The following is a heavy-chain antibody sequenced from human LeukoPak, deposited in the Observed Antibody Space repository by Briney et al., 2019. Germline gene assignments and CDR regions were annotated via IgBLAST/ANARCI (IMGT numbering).Heavy chain of an antibody. CDR1: GFTFSDYY. V-gene: IGHV3-11*01. CDR3: ARDLGYCSSTSCYAPPFDY. CDR2: ISSSGSTI. J-gene: IGHJ4*02. D-gene: IGHD2-2*01. Sequence: GGSLRLSCAASGFTFSDYYMSWIRQAPGKGLEWVSYISSSGSTIYYADSVKGRFTISRDNAKNSLYLQMNSLRAEDTAVYYCARDLGYCSSTSCYAPPFDYWGQGTLVTVSS.